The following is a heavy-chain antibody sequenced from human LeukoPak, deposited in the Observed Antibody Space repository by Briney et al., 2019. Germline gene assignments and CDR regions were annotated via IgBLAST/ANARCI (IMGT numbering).Heavy chain of an antibody. Sequence: ASVEVSCKASGYTFTGYYMHWVRQAPGQGLEWMGWINPNSGGTNYAQKFQGRVTMTRDTSISTAYMELSRLRSDDTAVYYCARKPASYSYYYYGMDVWGQGTTVTVSS. CDR1: GYTFTGYY. CDR3: ARKPASYSYYYYGMDV. V-gene: IGHV1-2*02. CDR2: INPNSGGT. D-gene: IGHD4-11*01. J-gene: IGHJ6*02.